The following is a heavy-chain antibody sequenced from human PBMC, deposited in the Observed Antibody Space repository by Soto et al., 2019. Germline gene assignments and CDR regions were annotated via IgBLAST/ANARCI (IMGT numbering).Heavy chain of an antibody. CDR1: GYTFTGYY. CDR2: INPNSGGT. V-gene: IGHV1-2*04. J-gene: IGHJ3*02. D-gene: IGHD2-21*02. CDR3: ARAGQCGGDCYSSGGIAFDI. Sequence: GASVKVSCKASGYTFTGYYMHWVRQAPGQGLEWMGWINPNSGGTNYAQKFQGWVTMTRDTSISTAYMELSRLRSDDTAVYYCARAGQCGGDCYSSGGIAFDIWGQGTMVTVSS.